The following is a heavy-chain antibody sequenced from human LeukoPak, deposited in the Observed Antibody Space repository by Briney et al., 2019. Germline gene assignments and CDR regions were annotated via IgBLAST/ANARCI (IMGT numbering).Heavy chain of an antibody. CDR2: ISAYNGNT. V-gene: IGHV1-18*01. D-gene: IGHD1-26*01. CDR3: AKGLYSGSYDGFDS. CDR1: GYTFTSYG. Sequence: ASVKVSCRASGYTFTSYGISWVRQAPGQGLEWMGWISAYNGNTNYAQKLQGRVTMTTDTSTSTAYMELRSLRSDDTAVYYCAKGLYSGSYDGFDSWGQGALVTVSS. J-gene: IGHJ4*02.